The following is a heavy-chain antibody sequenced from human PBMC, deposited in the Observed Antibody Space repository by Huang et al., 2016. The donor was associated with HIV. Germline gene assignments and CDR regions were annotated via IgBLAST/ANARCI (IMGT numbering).Heavy chain of an antibody. J-gene: IGHJ4*02. CDR2: FDPEIGET. D-gene: IGHD3-9*01. CDR1: AYTLTALS. Sequence: QVQLVQSRAEVKKPGASVKVSCKVSAYTLTALSIHWVRPPPGKGLEWWGGFDPEIGETIYAQRFQGRVTMTEDTATETAFMELSGLRPEDTAVYYCATGFDVFFDFWGQGTLVTVSS. V-gene: IGHV1-24*01. CDR3: ATGFDVFFDF.